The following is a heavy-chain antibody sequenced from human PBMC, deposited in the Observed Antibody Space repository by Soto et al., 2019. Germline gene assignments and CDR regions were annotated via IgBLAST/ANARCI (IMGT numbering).Heavy chain of an antibody. J-gene: IGHJ6*01. V-gene: IGHV1-18*04. CDR1: GYTFTIYV. CDR2: IGAYNGNT. D-gene: IGHD3-10*01. Sequence: ASVKVSCTASGYTFTIYVISWLLQAPGQGLEWMGWIGAYNGNTNYAQKLQGRVTMTTDTSTSTAYMELRSLRSDDTAVYYCSGSHRATYYYGLEVWGQGTTVTVPS. CDR3: SGSHRATYYYGLEV.